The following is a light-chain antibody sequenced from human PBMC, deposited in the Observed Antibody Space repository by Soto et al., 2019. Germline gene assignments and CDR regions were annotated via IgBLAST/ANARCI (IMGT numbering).Light chain of an antibody. J-gene: IGLJ2*01. V-gene: IGLV4-69*01. CDR3: QTWGTGNVV. CDR2: LNSDGSH. Sequence: QLVLTQSPPASASLGASVKLTCTLSSGHSSYAIAWHQQQPEKGPRYLMKLNSDGSHSKGDGIPDRFSGSSPGAERYLTISSLQSEDEADYYCQTWGTGNVVFGGGTKLTVL. CDR1: SGHSSYA.